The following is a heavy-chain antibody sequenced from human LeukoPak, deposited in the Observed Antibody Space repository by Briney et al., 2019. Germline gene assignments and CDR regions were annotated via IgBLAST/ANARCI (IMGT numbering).Heavy chain of an antibody. CDR2: INHSGST. CDR3: ARLWGSSDSWFDP. J-gene: IGHJ5*02. D-gene: IGHD3-16*01. Sequence: SETLSLTCAVYGGSFSGYYWSWIRRPPGKRLEWIGEINHSGSTNYNPSLKSRVTISVDTSKNQFSLKLSSVTAADTAVYYCARLWGSSDSWFDPWGQGTLVTVSS. CDR1: GGSFSGYY. V-gene: IGHV4-34*01.